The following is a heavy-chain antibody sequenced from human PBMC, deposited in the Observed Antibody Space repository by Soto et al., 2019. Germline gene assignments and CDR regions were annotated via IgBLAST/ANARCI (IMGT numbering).Heavy chain of an antibody. J-gene: IGHJ3*02. D-gene: IGHD6-19*01. CDR1: GFTFSSYA. V-gene: IGHV3-23*01. CDR2: VSGSSAGNT. Sequence: PGGSLRLSCATSGFTFSSYAMSWVRQAPGKGLEWVSTVSGSSAGNTYYADSVRGRFTISRDNSNNTVSLEMNSLRAEDTAVYYCAKGYSTRWYDAFDIWGQGTMVTVS. CDR3: AKGYSTRWYDAFDI.